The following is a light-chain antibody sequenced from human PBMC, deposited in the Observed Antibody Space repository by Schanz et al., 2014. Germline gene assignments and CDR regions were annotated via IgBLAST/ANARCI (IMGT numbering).Light chain of an antibody. CDR1: SGHSSYA. CDR3: QTWGTSIRV. V-gene: IGLV4-69*01. CDR2: LNSDGSH. Sequence: QPVLTQSPSASASLGASVKLTCTLSSGHSSYAIAWHQQQPDTGPRYFVKLNSDGSHTKGDGIPDRFSGSSSGAERYLTISSLQSEDEADYYCQTWGTSIRVFGGGTKLTVL. J-gene: IGLJ3*02.